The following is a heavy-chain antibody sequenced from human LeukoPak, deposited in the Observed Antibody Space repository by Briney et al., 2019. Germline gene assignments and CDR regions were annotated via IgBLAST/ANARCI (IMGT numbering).Heavy chain of an antibody. Sequence: GGSLRLSCAASGFTFNNHALTWVRQTPGKGLECVSAISGDGISPYYADSVRGRFTISRDNSKNTLYLQMNSLRVEDTAVYFCARDPGAFPYFFDYWGQGTLVTVSS. CDR3: ARDPGAFPYFFDY. J-gene: IGHJ4*02. V-gene: IGHV3-23*01. D-gene: IGHD4/OR15-4a*01. CDR1: GFTFNNHA. CDR2: ISGDGISP.